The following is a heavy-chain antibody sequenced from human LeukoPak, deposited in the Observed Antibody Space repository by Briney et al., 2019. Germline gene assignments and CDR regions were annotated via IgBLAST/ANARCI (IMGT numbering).Heavy chain of an antibody. D-gene: IGHD6-19*01. CDR2: ISNDGSNK. Sequence: GGSLRLSCAASGFTFSSFALHWVRQAPGKGLEWVAVISNDGSNKYYADSVKGRFTISRDNSKNTLYLQMNSLRAEDTAVYYCARDEAGGGWYPVYWGQGTLVTVSS. CDR1: GFTFSSFA. V-gene: IGHV3-30-3*01. J-gene: IGHJ4*02. CDR3: ARDEAGGGWYPVY.